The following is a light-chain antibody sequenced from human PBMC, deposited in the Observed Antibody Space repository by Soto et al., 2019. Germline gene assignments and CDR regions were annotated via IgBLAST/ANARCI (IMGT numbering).Light chain of an antibody. CDR1: SSDIGSYDR. CDR2: DDT. Sequence: QSALTQPASVSGAPGQSITISCTGSSSDIGSYDRVSWYQQHPGKAFKLIIYDDTSRPSGISNRFSGSKSGNTASLTIFGLHPDDDADYYCCSYSGSSIFVVFGGGTKLTVL. V-gene: IGLV2-23*02. J-gene: IGLJ2*01. CDR3: CSYSGSSIFVV.